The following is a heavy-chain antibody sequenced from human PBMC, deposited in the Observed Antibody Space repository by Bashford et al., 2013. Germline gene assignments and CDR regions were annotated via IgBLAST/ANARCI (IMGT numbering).Heavy chain of an antibody. D-gene: IGHD6-13*01. V-gene: IGHV4-59*01. CDR3: ARETPGAELDH. CDR1: GGSISPYS. J-gene: IGHJ4*02. CDR2: LSYSGVT. Sequence: SETLSLTCTVSGGSISPYSWNWIRQPPGRGLEWIGYLSYSGVTDYNPSLKSRVTISVSTSKNEISLILTSVTAADTAMYFCARETPGAELDHWGQGTLVTVSS.